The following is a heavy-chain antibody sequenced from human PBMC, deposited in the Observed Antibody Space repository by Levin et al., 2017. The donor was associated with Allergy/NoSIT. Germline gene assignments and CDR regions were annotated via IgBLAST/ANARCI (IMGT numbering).Heavy chain of an antibody. CDR3: AKSGDYGSGSYLDY. V-gene: IGHV3-23*01. CDR1: GFTFSSYA. J-gene: IGHJ4*02. CDR2: ISGSGGST. Sequence: GESLKISCAASGFTFSSYAMSWVRQAPGKGLEWVSAISGSGGSTYYADSVKGRFTISRDNSKNTLYLQMNSLRAEDTAVYYCAKSGDYGSGSYLDYWGQGTLVTVSS. D-gene: IGHD3-10*01.